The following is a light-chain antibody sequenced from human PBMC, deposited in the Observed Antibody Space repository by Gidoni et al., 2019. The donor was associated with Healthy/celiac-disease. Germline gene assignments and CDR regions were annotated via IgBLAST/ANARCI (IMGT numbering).Light chain of an antibody. CDR2: AAS. CDR3: QQSYSTPQT. V-gene: IGKV1-39*01. J-gene: IGKJ3*01. Sequence: IQMTQSPSSLYAPVGDRVTITCRASQCISRDLNWYQQKPGKAPKLLIYAASSLQSGVPSRFSGSGSGTEFTPTISSLQPEDVATYYCQQSYSTPQTFXPXTKVXIK. CDR1: QCISRD.